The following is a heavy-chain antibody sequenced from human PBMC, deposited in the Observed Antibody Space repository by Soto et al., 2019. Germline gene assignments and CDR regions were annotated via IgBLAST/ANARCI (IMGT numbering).Heavy chain of an antibody. CDR2: ISGSGGSS. CDR3: AKGQDYGDYVGHIDY. CDR1: GFTFSAYA. D-gene: IGHD4-17*01. V-gene: IGHV3-23*01. J-gene: IGHJ4*02. Sequence: GSLRLSCAASGFTFSAYAMSWVRQAPGKGLEWASAISGSGGSSYYADSVKGWFTISRDISKNTLYLQMNSLRADDTAVYYCAKGQDYGDYVGHIDYWGQGTLVTVSS.